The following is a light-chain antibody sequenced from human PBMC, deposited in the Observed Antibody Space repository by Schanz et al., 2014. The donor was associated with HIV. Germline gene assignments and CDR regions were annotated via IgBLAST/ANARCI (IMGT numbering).Light chain of an antibody. Sequence: QSVLTQPPSASGTPGQRVTISCSGSTSNIGSNLVYWYQQLPGAAPKLLISRDNQRPSGVPDRFSGSSSGTSASLAISGLQSEDEADYYCAGWDDSLNVWVFGGGTKLTVL. CDR3: AGWDDSLNVWV. CDR2: RDN. J-gene: IGLJ3*02. V-gene: IGLV1-44*01. CDR1: TSNIGSNL.